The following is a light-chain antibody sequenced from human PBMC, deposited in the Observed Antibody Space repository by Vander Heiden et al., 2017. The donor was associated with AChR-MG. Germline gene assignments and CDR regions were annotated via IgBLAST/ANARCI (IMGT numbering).Light chain of an antibody. Sequence: SYVLTQPPSVSVAPGKTASITCGGNNIGSKSVHWYQQKPGQAPLLVVYNDNDRPSGIPERFSGSNSGNTATLSISRVEAGDEADFYCQVGDGSNDWVFGGGTKLTVL. CDR1: NIGSKS. J-gene: IGLJ3*02. CDR2: NDN. V-gene: IGLV3-21*03. CDR3: QVGDGSNDWV.